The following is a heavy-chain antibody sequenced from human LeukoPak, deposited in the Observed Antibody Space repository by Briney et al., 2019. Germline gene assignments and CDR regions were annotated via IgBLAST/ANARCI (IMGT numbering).Heavy chain of an antibody. Sequence: QSGGSLRLSCAASGFTFSSYGMSWVRQAPGKGLEWVSAISGSGGSTYYADSVKGRFTISRDNSKNTLYLQMNSLRAEDTAVYYCARDSCSGGSCYSYYYYYMDVWGKGTTVTVSS. D-gene: IGHD2-15*01. CDR2: ISGSGGST. V-gene: IGHV3-23*01. J-gene: IGHJ6*03. CDR3: ARDSCSGGSCYSYYYYYMDV. CDR1: GFTFSSYG.